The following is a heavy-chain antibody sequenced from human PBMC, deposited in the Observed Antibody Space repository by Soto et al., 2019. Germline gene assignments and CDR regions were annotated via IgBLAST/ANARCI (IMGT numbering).Heavy chain of an antibody. CDR1: GFTFSSYS. CDR2: ISSSSSYI. Sequence: EVQLVESGGGLVKPGGSLRLSCAASGFTFSSYSMNWVRQAPGKGLEWVSSISSSSSYIYYADSVKGRFTISRDNAKNSLYLQMNSLRAEDTAVYYCARDLIAVAGLFDYWGQGTLVTVSS. D-gene: IGHD6-19*01. V-gene: IGHV3-21*01. CDR3: ARDLIAVAGLFDY. J-gene: IGHJ4*02.